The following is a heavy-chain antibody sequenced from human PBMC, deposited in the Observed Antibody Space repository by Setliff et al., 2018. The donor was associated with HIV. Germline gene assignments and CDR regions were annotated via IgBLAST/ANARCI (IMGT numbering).Heavy chain of an antibody. CDR2: INSSGRT. CDR1: GGSISSFY. D-gene: IGHD3-10*01. Sequence: PSETLSLTCTVSGGSISSFYRSWIRQPPGKGPEWIGYINSSGRTNYNPSLKGRVTISLDTSKNRFSLKLNSVTAADTAVYYCARRFGEVYDWIDPWGQGTLVTVSS. J-gene: IGHJ5*02. CDR3: ARRFGEVYDWIDP. V-gene: IGHV4-4*09.